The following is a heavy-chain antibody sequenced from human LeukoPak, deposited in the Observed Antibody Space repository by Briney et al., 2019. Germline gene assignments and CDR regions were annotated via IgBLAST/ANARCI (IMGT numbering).Heavy chain of an antibody. CDR2: IYTSGST. D-gene: IGHD3-22*01. CDR1: GGSISSYY. V-gene: IGHV4-4*07. CDR3: TRDKYYYDSSGSLRFDY. Sequence: SETLSLTCIVSGGSISSYYWSWIRQPAGKGLEWIGRIYTSGSTNYNPSLKSRVTMSVDTSKDQFSLKLSSVTAADTAVYYCTRDKYYYDSSGSLRFDYWGQGTLVTVSS. J-gene: IGHJ4*02.